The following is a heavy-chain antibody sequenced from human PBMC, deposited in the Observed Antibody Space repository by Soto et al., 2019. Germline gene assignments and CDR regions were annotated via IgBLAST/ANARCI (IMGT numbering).Heavy chain of an antibody. V-gene: IGHV4-30-4*01. J-gene: IGHJ4*02. Sequence: PSETLSLTCTVSGGSISSGDYYWSWILQPPGKGMEWIGYIYYIGSTYYNPSLRGRVTISLDTSKNQLSLKLTSVSAADTAVYYCASRSTYYYYIDYWGQGTLITVSS. CDR2: IYYIGST. CDR1: GGSISSGDYY. CDR3: ASRSTYYYYIDY. D-gene: IGHD1-26*01.